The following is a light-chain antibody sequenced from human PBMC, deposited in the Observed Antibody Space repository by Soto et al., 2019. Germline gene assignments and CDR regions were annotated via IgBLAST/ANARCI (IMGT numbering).Light chain of an antibody. CDR1: QSISIW. CDR3: QQYGSSSPWT. V-gene: IGKV1-5*03. CDR2: KAS. J-gene: IGKJ1*01. Sequence: DIQMTQSPSTLSASVGDRVTITCRASQSISIWLAWYQQKPGRAPKLLSYKASSLETGVPSRFSGSGSGTEFTLIISSLQPDDFASYYCQQYGSSSPWTFGQGTKVEIK.